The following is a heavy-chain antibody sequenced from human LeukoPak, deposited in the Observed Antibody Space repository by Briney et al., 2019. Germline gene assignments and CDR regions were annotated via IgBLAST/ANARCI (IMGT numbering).Heavy chain of an antibody. D-gene: IGHD3-3*01. CDR2: IKSKTDGGTT. CDR3: TTGNYDFWSGSIY. V-gene: IGHV3-15*01. CDR1: GFTFSNAW. J-gene: IGHJ4*02. Sequence: PGGSLRLSCAASGFTFSNAWMSWVRQAPGKGLEWVGRIKSKTDGGTTDYAAPVKGRFTISRDDSKNTLYLQMNSLKTEDTAVYYCTTGNYDFWSGSIYWGQGTLVTVSS.